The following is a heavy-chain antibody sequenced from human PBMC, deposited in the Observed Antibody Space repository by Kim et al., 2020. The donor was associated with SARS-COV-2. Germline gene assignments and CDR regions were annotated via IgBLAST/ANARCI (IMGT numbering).Heavy chain of an antibody. J-gene: IGHJ2*01. CDR3: ARDNYGGNSVNRDWYFDL. CDR1: GFTFSDYY. V-gene: IGHV3-11*01. Sequence: GGSLRLSCAASGFTFSDYYMSWIRQAPGKGLEWVSYISSSGSTIYYADSVKGRFTISRDNAKNSLYLQMNSLRAEDTAVYYCARDNYGGNSVNRDWYFDLWGRGTLVTVSS. CDR2: ISSSGSTI. D-gene: IGHD4-17*01.